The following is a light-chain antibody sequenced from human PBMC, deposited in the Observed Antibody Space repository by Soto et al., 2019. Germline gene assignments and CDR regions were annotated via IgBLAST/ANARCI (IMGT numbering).Light chain of an antibody. CDR2: EGS. V-gene: IGLV2-23*01. J-gene: IGLJ1*01. CDR1: SSDVGSYNI. Sequence: QSALTQPASVSGSPGQSITISCTGTSSDVGSYNIVSWYQQHPGKAPKLMIYEGSKRPSGVSNRFSGSKSGNTASLTISGLQAEDEADYYCCSYAGSSPLYVFGTGTKLTVL. CDR3: CSYAGSSPLYV.